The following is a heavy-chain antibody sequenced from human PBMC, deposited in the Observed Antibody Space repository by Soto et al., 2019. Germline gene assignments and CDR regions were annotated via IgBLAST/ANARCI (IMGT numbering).Heavy chain of an antibody. D-gene: IGHD6-13*01. Sequence: ASVKVSCKASGYTFTSYGISWVRQAPGQGLEWMGWISAYNGNTNYAQKLQGRVTMTTDTSTSTAYMELRSLRSDDTAVYYCARDQWSSSSWYDTFASWGQGTLVTVFS. CDR3: ARDQWSSSSWYDTFAS. V-gene: IGHV1-18*01. J-gene: IGHJ5*02. CDR2: ISAYNGNT. CDR1: GYTFTSYG.